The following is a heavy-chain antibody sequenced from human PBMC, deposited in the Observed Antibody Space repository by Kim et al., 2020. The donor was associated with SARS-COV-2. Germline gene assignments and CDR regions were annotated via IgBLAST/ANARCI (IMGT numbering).Heavy chain of an antibody. CDR1: GGSFSGYY. V-gene: IGHV4-34*01. CDR3: ARGLYYYYYGMDV. Sequence: SETLSLTCAVYGGSFSGYYWSWIRQPPGKGLEWIGEINHSGSTNYNPSLKSRVTISVDTSKNQFSLKLSSVTAADTAVYYCARGLYYYYYGMDVWGQGTTVTVSS. J-gene: IGHJ6*02. CDR2: INHSGST.